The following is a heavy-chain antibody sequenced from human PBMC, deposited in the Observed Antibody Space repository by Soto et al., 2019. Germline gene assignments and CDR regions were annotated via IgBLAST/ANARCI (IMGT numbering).Heavy chain of an antibody. CDR3: ARTSILQWEQLTVHYYGMVV. D-gene: IGHD1-26*01. V-gene: IGHV4-59*01. Sequence: QVQLQESGPGLVKPSETLSLTCTVSGGSISSYYWSWIRQPPGKGLEWIGYIYYSGSTNYNPSLKSRVTISVDTSKNQSSLMLSSVTAADTAVHYCARTSILQWEQLTVHYYGMVVWGQGTTVTVSS. CDR2: IYYSGST. J-gene: IGHJ6*02. CDR1: GGSISSYY.